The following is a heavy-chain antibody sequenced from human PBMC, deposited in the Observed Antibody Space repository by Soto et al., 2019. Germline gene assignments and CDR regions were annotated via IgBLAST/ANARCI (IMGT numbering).Heavy chain of an antibody. Sequence: QITLRESGPPLVKPTQTLTLTCTFSGFSLSSTRMAVGWIRQPPGKALEWLALIYWDDDKRYSPFLKSRLTITKDTSKNQVALTMSNMDPVDTARYYCAHIVVAGLGYYFDYWGQGTLVTVSS. CDR1: GFSLSSTRMA. D-gene: IGHD6-19*01. V-gene: IGHV2-5*02. J-gene: IGHJ4*02. CDR3: AHIVVAGLGYYFDY. CDR2: IYWDDDK.